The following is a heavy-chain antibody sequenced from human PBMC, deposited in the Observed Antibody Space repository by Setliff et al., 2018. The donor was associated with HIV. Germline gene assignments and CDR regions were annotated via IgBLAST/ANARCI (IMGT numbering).Heavy chain of an antibody. D-gene: IGHD4-17*01. J-gene: IGHJ5*02. CDR3: ARDDYLDGP. CDR2: ISSSSSYI. CDR1: GFTFSSYS. Sequence: AGGSLRLSCAASGFTFSSYSMNWVRQAPGKGLEWVSSISSSSSYIYYADSVKGRFTISRDNAKNSLYLHMNSLKVEDTAVDYCARDDYLDGPWGQGTLVTVSS. V-gene: IGHV3-21*04.